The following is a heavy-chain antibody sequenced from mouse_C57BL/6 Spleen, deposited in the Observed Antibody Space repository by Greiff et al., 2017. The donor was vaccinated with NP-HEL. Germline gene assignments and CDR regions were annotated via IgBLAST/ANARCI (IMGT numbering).Heavy chain of an antibody. J-gene: IGHJ1*03. Sequence: QVQLQQPGAELVRPGSSVKLSCKASGYTFNSYWMDWVKQRPGQGLEWIGNLYPSDSETHYNQKFKDKATLTVDKSSSTAYMQLSSLTSEDSAVYYCARDYPPWYFDVWGTGTTVTVSS. CDR2: LYPSDSET. CDR3: ARDYPPWYFDV. CDR1: GYTFNSYW. V-gene: IGHV1-61*01. D-gene: IGHD5-5*01.